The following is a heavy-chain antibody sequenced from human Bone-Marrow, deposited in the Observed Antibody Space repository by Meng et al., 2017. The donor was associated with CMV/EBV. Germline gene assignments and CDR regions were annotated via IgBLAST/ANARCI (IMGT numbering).Heavy chain of an antibody. V-gene: IGHV1-2*02. Sequence: ASVKVSCKASGGTFSSYAISWVRQAPGQGLEWMGWINPNSGGTNYAQKFQGRVTMTRDTSISTAYMELSRLRSDDTAVYYCASSHYDSSGYYSSKDWFDPWGQGTLVTVSS. D-gene: IGHD3-22*01. CDR3: ASSHYDSSGYYSSKDWFDP. J-gene: IGHJ5*02. CDR1: GGTFSSYA. CDR2: INPNSGGT.